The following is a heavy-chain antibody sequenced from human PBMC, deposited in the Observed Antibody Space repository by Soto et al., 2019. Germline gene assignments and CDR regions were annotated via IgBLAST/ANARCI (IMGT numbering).Heavy chain of an antibody. D-gene: IGHD2-21*02. J-gene: IGHJ6*02. CDR1: GFTFSTHD. CDR3: AREIDGSYCGGDCPGGMDV. CDR2: IDTAGGT. V-gene: IGHV3-13*01. Sequence: VGSLRLSCAASGFTFSTHDMHWVRRATRKGLEWISAIDTAGGTYYQDSVKGRFTISRENAKNSFYLQMNSLRAGDTAVYYCAREIDGSYCGGDCPGGMDVRGQGTTVTVSS.